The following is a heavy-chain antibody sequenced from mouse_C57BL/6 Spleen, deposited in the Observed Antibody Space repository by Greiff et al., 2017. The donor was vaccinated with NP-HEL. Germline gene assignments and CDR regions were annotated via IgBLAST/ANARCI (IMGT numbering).Heavy chain of an antibody. CDR1: GYTFTSYG. J-gene: IGHJ2*01. V-gene: IGHV1-81*01. Sequence: VKLVESGAELARPGASVKLSCKASGYTFTSYGISWVKQRTGQGLEWIGEIYPRSGNTYYNEKFKGKATLTADKSSSTAYMELRSLTSEDSAVYFCARELLRSFDYWGQGTTLTVSS. D-gene: IGHD1-1*01. CDR2: IYPRSGNT. CDR3: ARELLRSFDY.